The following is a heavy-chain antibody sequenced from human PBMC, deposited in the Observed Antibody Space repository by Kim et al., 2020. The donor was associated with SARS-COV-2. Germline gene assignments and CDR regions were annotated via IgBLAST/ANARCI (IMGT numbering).Heavy chain of an antibody. Sequence: AQKCQGRVTMTGEPSTSTVYMELSSLRSEDTAVYYCARDNSIWAFDIWGQGTMVTVSS. CDR3: ARDNSIWAFDI. D-gene: IGHD3-22*01. V-gene: IGHV1-46*01. J-gene: IGHJ3*02.